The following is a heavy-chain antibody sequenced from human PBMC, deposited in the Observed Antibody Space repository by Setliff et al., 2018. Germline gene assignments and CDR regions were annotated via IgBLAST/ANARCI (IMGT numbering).Heavy chain of an antibody. CDR3: ARGGPTLTISRVLVVSSFDP. J-gene: IGHJ5*02. Sequence: SETLSLTCTVSGGSISPYYWSWIRQSPGKGLEWIGHFYTSGNTNYNPSLKSRVTISVDTSKNQFSLKLSSVTPADTATYYCARGGPTLTISRVLVVSSFDPWGQGSRVTVSS. CDR2: FYTSGNT. CDR1: GGSISPYY. D-gene: IGHD3-3*01. V-gene: IGHV4-4*08.